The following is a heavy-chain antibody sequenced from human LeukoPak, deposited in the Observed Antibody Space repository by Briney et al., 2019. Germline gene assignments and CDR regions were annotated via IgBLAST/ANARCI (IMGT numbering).Heavy chain of an antibody. D-gene: IGHD2-2*01. J-gene: IGHJ6*03. CDR1: GFIFSSYS. CDR2: ISSSSTYI. Sequence: GGSLRLSCAASGFIFSSYSMNWVRQAPGKGLEWVSSISSSSTYIYYADSVKGRFTISRDNAKNSLYLQMNSLRAEDTAVYYCAREGWDVVVPAATNYYYYMDVWGKGTTVTVSS. V-gene: IGHV3-21*01. CDR3: AREGWDVVVPAATNYYYYMDV.